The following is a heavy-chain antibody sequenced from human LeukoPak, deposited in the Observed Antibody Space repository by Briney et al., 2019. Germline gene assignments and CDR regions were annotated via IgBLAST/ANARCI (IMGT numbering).Heavy chain of an antibody. J-gene: IGHJ6*03. V-gene: IGHV4-59*01. CDR1: GGSISSYY. CDR3: ARVAPRSYYYYMDV. Sequence: SETLSLTCTVSGGSISSYYWSWIRQPPGKGLEWIGYIYYSGSTNYNPSLKSRVTISVDTSKNQFSLKLSSVTAADTAVYYCARVAPRSYYYYMDVWGKGTTVTVSS. CDR2: IYYSGST.